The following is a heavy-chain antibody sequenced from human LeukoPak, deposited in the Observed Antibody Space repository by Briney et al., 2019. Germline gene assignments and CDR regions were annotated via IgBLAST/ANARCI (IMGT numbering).Heavy chain of an antibody. Sequence: GGSLRLSCAASGFTFSSYSVNWVRQAPGKGPEWVSYISSSSSTIYYADSVKGRFTISRDNAKNSLYLQMNSLRAEDTAVYYCATIPIIVVVPAAKGPADYWGQGTLVTVSS. CDR2: ISSSSSTI. CDR3: ATIPIIVVVPAAKGPADY. J-gene: IGHJ4*02. V-gene: IGHV3-48*01. CDR1: GFTFSSYS. D-gene: IGHD2-2*01.